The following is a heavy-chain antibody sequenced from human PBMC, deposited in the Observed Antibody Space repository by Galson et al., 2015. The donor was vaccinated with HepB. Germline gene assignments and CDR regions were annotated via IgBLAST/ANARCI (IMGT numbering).Heavy chain of an antibody. V-gene: IGHV7-4-1*02. CDR3: ARVVRGGASYFDY. D-gene: IGHD4-23*01. CDR2: INTYTGDP. CDR1: GYTFTTYA. J-gene: IGHJ4*02. Sequence: SVKVSCKASGYTFTTYAMNWVRQAPGQGLEWMGWINTYTGDPTFAQGFTGRFVFSLDASVSTAYLQINSLKAEDTAVYYCARVVRGGASYFDYWGQGTLVTVSS.